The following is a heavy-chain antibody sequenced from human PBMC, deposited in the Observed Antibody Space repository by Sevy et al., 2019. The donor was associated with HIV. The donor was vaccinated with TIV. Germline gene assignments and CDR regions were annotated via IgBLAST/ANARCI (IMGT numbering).Heavy chain of an antibody. V-gene: IGHV4-38-2*01. Sequence: SETLSLTCAVSGYSITSGYYWGWIRQPPGKGLEWIGNIYHRGSTYYNPSLKSRVTISVDTSKNLFSLKMNSVTAADTAVYYGARGRGGDILDYYGMDVWGQGTTVTVSS. J-gene: IGHJ6*02. CDR2: IYHRGST. CDR1: GYSITSGYY. CDR3: ARGRGGDILDYYGMDV. D-gene: IGHD2-21*02.